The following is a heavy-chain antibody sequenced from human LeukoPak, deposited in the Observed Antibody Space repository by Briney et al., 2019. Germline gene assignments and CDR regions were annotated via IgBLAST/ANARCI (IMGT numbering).Heavy chain of an antibody. Sequence: SETLSLTCTVSGGSISSTSCYWGWVRQPPGKGLEWIGSMYKNVITYYNPSLESRVTISVDMSKSQFSLKLNSVTAADTAVYYCVRRLASGDYHPLGWGQGTLVTVSS. CDR1: GGSISSTSCY. CDR2: MYKNVIT. J-gene: IGHJ4*02. D-gene: IGHD1-26*01. CDR3: VRRLASGDYHPLG. V-gene: IGHV4-39*01.